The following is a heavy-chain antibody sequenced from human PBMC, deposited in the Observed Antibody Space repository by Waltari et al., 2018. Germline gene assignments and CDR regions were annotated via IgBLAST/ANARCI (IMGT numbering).Heavy chain of an antibody. CDR2: INPKNGDT. CDR1: GYPFTGYA. J-gene: IGHJ4*02. V-gene: IGHV1-2*06. D-gene: IGHD3-22*01. CDR3: LRDSSGSHFDY. Sequence: LVQSGAAVKKPGASVKVSCTASGYPFTGYAILWVRQAPGQGLEWMGRINPKNGDTHYAQNFQGRVALTTDTSTNTAFMELQRLRSDDTAVYYCLRDSSGSHFDYWGQGTLVTVSS.